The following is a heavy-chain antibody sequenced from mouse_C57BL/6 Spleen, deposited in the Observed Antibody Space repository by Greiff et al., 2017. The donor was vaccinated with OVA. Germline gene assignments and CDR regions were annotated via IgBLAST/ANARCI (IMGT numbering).Heavy chain of an antibody. V-gene: IGHV14-4*01. CDR3: STLYGGDPAWLAY. J-gene: IGHJ3*01. CDR2: IDPENGDT. D-gene: IGHD1-1*02. CDR1: GFNIKDDY. Sequence: EVQLLESGAELVRPGASVKLSCTASGFNIKDDYMHWVKQRPEQGLEWIGWIDPENGDTEYASKFQGKATITADTSSNTAYLQLSNLTSEDTAVYYCSTLYGGDPAWLAYWGQGTLVTVSA.